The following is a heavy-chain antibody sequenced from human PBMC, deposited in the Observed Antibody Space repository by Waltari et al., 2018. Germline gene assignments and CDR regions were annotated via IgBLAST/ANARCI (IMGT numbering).Heavy chain of an antibody. Sequence: EVQLVESGGGLVQPGGSLRLSCAASGFTFSNYWMSWVRQAPGKGLDWVANIKQDGSEKYYVDSVKGRFSISRDNAKNSLYLQMNSLRAEDTAVYYCARGRFAFDYWGQGTLVTVSS. CDR2: IKQDGSEK. V-gene: IGHV3-7*01. CDR3: ARGRFAFDY. CDR1: GFTFSNYW. J-gene: IGHJ4*02. D-gene: IGHD3-10*01.